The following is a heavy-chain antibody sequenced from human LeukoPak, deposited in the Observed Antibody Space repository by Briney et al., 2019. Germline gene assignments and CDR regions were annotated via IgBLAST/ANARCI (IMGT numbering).Heavy chain of an antibody. D-gene: IGHD1-26*01. V-gene: IGHV4-59*01. Sequence: PSETLSLTCTVSGGSISSYYWSWIRQPPGKGLEWIGYIYYSGSTNYNPSLKSRVTISVDTSKNQFSLKLSSVTAADTAVYYCAKEGATTEGGIDYWGQGTLVTVSS. J-gene: IGHJ4*02. CDR2: IYYSGST. CDR1: GGSISSYY. CDR3: AKEGATTEGGIDY.